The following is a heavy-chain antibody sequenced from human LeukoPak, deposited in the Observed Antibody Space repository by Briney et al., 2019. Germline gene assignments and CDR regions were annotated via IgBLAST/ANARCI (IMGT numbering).Heavy chain of an antibody. V-gene: IGHV4-59*01. D-gene: IGHD6-19*01. Sequence: SETLSLTCTVSGGSFSSYYWSWIRQPPGKGLEWIGYIYYSGSTDYNPSLKSRVTISVETSKNQFSLNLSSVPAADTAVYYCARGRLARSPYFDYWGQGTLVTVSS. CDR1: GGSFSSYY. CDR3: ARGRLARSPYFDY. CDR2: IYYSGST. J-gene: IGHJ4*02.